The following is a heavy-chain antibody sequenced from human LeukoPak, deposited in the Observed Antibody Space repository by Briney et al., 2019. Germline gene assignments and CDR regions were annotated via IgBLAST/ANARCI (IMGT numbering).Heavy chain of an antibody. CDR1: GGSISNSRYDWY. J-gene: IGHJ4*02. D-gene: IGHD4-11*01. Sequence: SPSETLSLTCTVSGGSISNSRYDWYWGWIRQPPGKGLEWIGSIYYSGSTYYNPSLKSRVTISVDTSRNKFSLKLSSVTAADTAVYYCARHATTPNFDYWGQGTLVTVSS. CDR2: IYYSGST. V-gene: IGHV4-39*01. CDR3: ARHATTPNFDY.